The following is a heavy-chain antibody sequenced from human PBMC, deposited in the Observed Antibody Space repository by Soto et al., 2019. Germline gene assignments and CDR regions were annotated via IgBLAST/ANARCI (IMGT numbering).Heavy chain of an antibody. CDR2: ISYGGST. J-gene: IGHJ6*02. D-gene: IGHD2-2*02. CDR3: ARDRIIPRHYGMDV. Sequence: QVQLQESGPGLVKTSETLSLTCTVSGGSFSSYYWSWIRQPPGKGLEWIGYISYGGSTDYHPSLKSRVTISVDTSKNQFSLNLSSVTAADTAVYYCARDRIIPRHYGMDVWGQGTTVTVSS. V-gene: IGHV4-59*01. CDR1: GGSFSSYY.